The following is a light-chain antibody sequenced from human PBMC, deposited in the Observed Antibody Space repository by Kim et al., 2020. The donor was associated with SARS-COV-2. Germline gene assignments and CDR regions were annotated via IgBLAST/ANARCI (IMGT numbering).Light chain of an antibody. CDR2: RNN. V-gene: IGLV1-47*01. CDR3: AAWDDSLTGWM. CDR1: SSNSGSNY. Sequence: GQRVTSSCSGSSSNSGSNYVYWYQHLPGTAPKRLIYRNNQRPSGVPDRFSGSKSGTSASLAISGLRSEDETDYYCAAWDDSLTGWMFGGGTQLTVL. J-gene: IGLJ3*02.